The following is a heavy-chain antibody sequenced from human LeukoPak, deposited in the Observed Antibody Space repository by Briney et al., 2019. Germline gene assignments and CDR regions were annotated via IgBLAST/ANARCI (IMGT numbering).Heavy chain of an antibody. Sequence: GASVKVSCKASGYTFTSYDINWVRQATGQGLEWMGWMHPNSGNTGYAQKFQGRVTMTRNTSISTAYMELSSLRSEDTAVYYCARGVSGRRIKTRYYFDYWGQGTLVTVSS. CDR2: MHPNSGNT. V-gene: IGHV1-8*01. CDR1: GYTFTSYD. J-gene: IGHJ4*02. D-gene: IGHD6-19*01. CDR3: ARGVSGRRIKTRYYFDY.